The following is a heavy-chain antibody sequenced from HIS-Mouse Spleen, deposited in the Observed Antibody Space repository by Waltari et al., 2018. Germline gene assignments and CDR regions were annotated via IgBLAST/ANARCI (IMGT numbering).Heavy chain of an antibody. CDR2: IYYSGST. J-gene: IGHJ2*01. CDR1: GGSISSSSYY. CDR3: AREIPYSSSWYDWYFDL. Sequence: QLQLQESGPGLVKPSETLSLTCTVSGGSISSSSYYWGWIRQPPGKGLGWIGSIYYSGSTCYNPSLKSRVTISVDTSKNQVSLKLSSVTAADTAVYYCAREIPYSSSWYDWYFDLWGRGTLVTVSS. D-gene: IGHD6-13*01. V-gene: IGHV4-39*07.